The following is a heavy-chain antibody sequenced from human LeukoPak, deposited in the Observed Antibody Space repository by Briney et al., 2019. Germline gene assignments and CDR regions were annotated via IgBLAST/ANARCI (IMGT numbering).Heavy chain of an antibody. CDR1: GFTFINYA. J-gene: IGHJ4*02. Sequence: GGSLRLSCAASGFTFINYAMSWVRQAPGKGLEWVSSITTSSSNIHYADSVKGRFTISRDNAKNSLYLQMNSLRPEDTAVYYCARVGSSLTYYFDYWGQGTLVTVSS. D-gene: IGHD6-13*01. CDR3: ARVGSSLTYYFDY. CDR2: ITTSSSNI. V-gene: IGHV3-21*01.